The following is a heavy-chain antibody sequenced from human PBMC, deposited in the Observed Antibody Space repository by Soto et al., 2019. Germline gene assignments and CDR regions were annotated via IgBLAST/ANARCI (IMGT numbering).Heavy chain of an antibody. Sequence: QIQLVQSEGEVRQPGASVKVSCKTSGYTFINYGVTWVRQRPGQGLEWMGCLNTYNAHTKYAQKLQGRVTMAADTSASTAYVELRSLRSDDTAVYFCARAQTPTEGDFWGQGTLVIVSS. J-gene: IGHJ4*02. CDR2: LNTYNAHT. CDR1: GYTFINYG. D-gene: IGHD2-15*01. V-gene: IGHV1-18*01. CDR3: ARAQTPTEGDF.